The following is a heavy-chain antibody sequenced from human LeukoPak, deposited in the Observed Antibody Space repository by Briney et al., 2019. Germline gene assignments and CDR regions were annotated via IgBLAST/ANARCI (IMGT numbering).Heavy chain of an antibody. CDR1: GGSISSYY. CDR3: ARQGYYYYYMDV. CDR2: IYTSGST. V-gene: IGHV4-4*07. J-gene: IGHJ6*03. Sequence: SETLSLTCTVSGGSISSYYWSWIRQPAGKELEWIGRIYTSGSTNYNPSLKSRVTMSVDTSKNQFSLRLSSVTAADTAVYYCARQGYYYYYMDVWGKGTTVTVSS.